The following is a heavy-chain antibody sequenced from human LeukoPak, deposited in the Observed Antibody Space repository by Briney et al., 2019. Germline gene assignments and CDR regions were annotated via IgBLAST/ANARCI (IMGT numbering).Heavy chain of an antibody. D-gene: IGHD2/OR15-2a*01. J-gene: IGHJ5*02. V-gene: IGHV5-51*01. CDR2: IYPGDSDT. CDR1: GYSFTSYW. Sequence: GESLKISCQGSGYSFTSYWIGWVRQMPGKGLEWVGIIYPGDSDTRYSPSFQGQVTISADKSISTVYLQWSSLKASDTAIYYCARRRSTNWFDPWGQGTLVTVSS. CDR3: ARRRSTNWFDP.